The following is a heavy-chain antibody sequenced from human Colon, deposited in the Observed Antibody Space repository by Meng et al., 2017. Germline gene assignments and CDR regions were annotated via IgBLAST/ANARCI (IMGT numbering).Heavy chain of an antibody. J-gene: IGHJ4*02. Sequence: QVQLPESGQGLVRPSETLSLICTVSGGSVSMSDYQWGWIRQPPGKGLEWIGYAGTNYNPSLKSRVTISVDTSKRQFSLKLTSVTAADTAVYYCARDHWGSLDYWGQGILVTVSS. CDR2: AGT. D-gene: IGHD7-27*01. CDR3: ARDHWGSLDY. V-gene: IGHV4-61*08. CDR1: GGSVSMSDYQ.